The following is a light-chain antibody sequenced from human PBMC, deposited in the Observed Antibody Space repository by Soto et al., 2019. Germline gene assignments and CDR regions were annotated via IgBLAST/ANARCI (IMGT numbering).Light chain of an antibody. CDR3: QYYGASPPFT. CDR2: DAS. J-gene: IGKJ3*01. Sequence: ENVLTQSPATLSLSPGERATLSCRASQSVSNYVAWYQQKPGQAPRLLIYDASNRATGIPARFSGSGSGTDFTLTISSLEPEDFAVYYCQYYGASPPFTFGPGTKVDIK. CDR1: QSVSNY. V-gene: IGKV3-11*01.